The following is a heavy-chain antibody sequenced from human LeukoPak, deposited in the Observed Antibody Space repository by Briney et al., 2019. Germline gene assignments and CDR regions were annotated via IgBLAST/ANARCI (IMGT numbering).Heavy chain of an antibody. CDR2: IYTSGST. CDR3: ASPSDYYGSGSSFDY. CDR1: GGSISSGDYY. D-gene: IGHD3-10*01. V-gene: IGHV4-61*02. Sequence: SETLSLTCTVSGGSISSGDYYWNWIRQPAGKGLEWLGRIYTSGSTNYNPSLKSRVTMSVDTSKNQFSLKLSSVTAADTAVYYCASPSDYYGSGSSFDYWGQGTLVTVSS. J-gene: IGHJ4*02.